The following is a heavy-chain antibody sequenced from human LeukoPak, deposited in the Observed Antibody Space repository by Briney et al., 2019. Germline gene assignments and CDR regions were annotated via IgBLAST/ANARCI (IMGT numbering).Heavy chain of an antibody. V-gene: IGHV1-46*01. D-gene: IGHD1-1*01. CDR3: ARGTGTGRPPSLRTFDY. J-gene: IGHJ4*02. Sequence: ASVKVSCKASGYTFTSYYMHWVRQAPGQGLEWMGIINPSGGSTSYAQKFQGRVTMTRDMSTSTVYMELSSLRSEDTAVYYCARGTGTGRPPSLRTFDYWGQGTLVTVSS. CDR2: INPSGGST. CDR1: GYTFTSYY.